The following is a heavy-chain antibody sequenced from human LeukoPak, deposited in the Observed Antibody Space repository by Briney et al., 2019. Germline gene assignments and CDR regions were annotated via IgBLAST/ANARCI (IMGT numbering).Heavy chain of an antibody. CDR3: ARDHSSGWYDAFDI. CDR1: GFTFSSYS. V-gene: IGHV3-21*01. J-gene: IGHJ3*02. CDR2: ISSSSSYI. Sequence: GGSLRLSCAASGFTFSSYSMNWVRQAPGKGLEGVSSISSSSSYIYYADSVKGRFTISRDNAKNSLYLQMNSLRAEDAAVYYCARDHSSGWYDAFDIWGQGTMVTVSS. D-gene: IGHD6-19*01.